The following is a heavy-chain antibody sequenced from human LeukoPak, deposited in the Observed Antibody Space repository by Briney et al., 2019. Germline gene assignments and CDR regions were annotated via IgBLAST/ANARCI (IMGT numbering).Heavy chain of an antibody. CDR1: GISFSTYC. Sequence: GSLRLPCAASGISFSTYCMHWVRQAPGKGPMWVSRICPDGTVTNYADSVKARFSISRDNARNTVYLQMNSLRAEDTAVYYCVRDLGGRSGHWGQGTLVTVSS. V-gene: IGHV3-74*01. CDR3: VRDLGGRSGH. J-gene: IGHJ4*02. D-gene: IGHD1-26*01. CDR2: ICPDGTVT.